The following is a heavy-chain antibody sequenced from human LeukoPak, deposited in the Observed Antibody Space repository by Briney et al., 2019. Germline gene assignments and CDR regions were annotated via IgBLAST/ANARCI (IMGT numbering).Heavy chain of an antibody. CDR2: IKQDGSEK. J-gene: IGHJ4*02. CDR1: GFTFSNAW. CDR3: ARDFWVYAVSRPPYYFDY. V-gene: IGHV3-7*01. D-gene: IGHD2-8*01. Sequence: PGGSLRLSCAASGFTFSNAWMSWVRQAPGKGLEWVANIKQDGSEKYYVDSVKGRFTISRDNAKNSLYLQMNSLRAEDTAVYYCARDFWVYAVSRPPYYFDYWGQGTLVTVSS.